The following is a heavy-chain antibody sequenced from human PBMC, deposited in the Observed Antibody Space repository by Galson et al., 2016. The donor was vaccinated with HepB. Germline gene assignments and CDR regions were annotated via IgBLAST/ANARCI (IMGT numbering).Heavy chain of an antibody. CDR1: GASISNTDYY. D-gene: IGHD3-10*01. V-gene: IGHV4-30-4*01. CDR2: TYHSGST. CDR3: ARGDYYGSGGNWFDT. Sequence: PLSLTCTVSGASISNTDYYWNWIRQSPGKGLEWIGSTYHSGSTNYNPSLKSRLLISLDTSKTQISLKLKSVTAADTAVYYCARGDYYGSGGNWFDTWGQGTQVTVAS. J-gene: IGHJ5*02.